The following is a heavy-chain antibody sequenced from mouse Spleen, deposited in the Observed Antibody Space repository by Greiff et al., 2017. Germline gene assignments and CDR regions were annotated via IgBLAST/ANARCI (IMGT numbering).Heavy chain of an antibody. D-gene: IGHD2-3*01. V-gene: IGHV2-6-7*01. Sequence: QVQLQQSGPGLVAPSQSLSITCTVSGFSLTGYGVNWVRQPPGKGLEWLGMIWGDGSTDYNSALKSRLSISKDNSKSQVFLNMNSLQADDTAIYYCARNGDDGYYGAMDYWGQGTSVTVSS. CDR3: ARNGDDGYYGAMDY. J-gene: IGHJ4*01. CDR1: GFSLTGYG. CDR2: IWGDGST.